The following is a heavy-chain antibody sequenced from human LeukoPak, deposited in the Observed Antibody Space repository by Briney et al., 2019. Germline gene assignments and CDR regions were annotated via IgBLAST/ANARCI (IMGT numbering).Heavy chain of an antibody. CDR2: INHSGST. Sequence: SETLSLTCAVYGGSYSGYYWSWIRQPPGKGLEWIGEINHSGSTNYNPSLKSRVTISVDTSKNQFSLKLSSVTAADTAVYYCARGRYGSALDYWGQGTLVTVSS. D-gene: IGHD3-10*01. CDR1: GGSYSGYY. V-gene: IGHV4-34*01. J-gene: IGHJ4*02. CDR3: ARGRYGSALDY.